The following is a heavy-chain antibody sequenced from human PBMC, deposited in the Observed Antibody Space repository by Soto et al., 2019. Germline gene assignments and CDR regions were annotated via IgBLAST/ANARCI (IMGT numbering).Heavy chain of an antibody. J-gene: IGHJ4*02. CDR2: ISYDGSNK. Sequence: PGGSLRLSFAASGFTSSSYAMHWVRQAPGKGLEWLAVISYDGSNKYYADSVKGRFTVSRDNYKNTLYLQMNRLRAEDTAVYYCARDQSYYDSSGYYLDYWGQGTLVTVS. CDR1: GFTSSSYA. V-gene: IGHV3-30-3*01. D-gene: IGHD3-22*01. CDR3: ARDQSYYDSSGYYLDY.